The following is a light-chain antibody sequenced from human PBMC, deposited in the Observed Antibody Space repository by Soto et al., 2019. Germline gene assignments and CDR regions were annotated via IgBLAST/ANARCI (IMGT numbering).Light chain of an antibody. CDR1: QDITNY. Sequence: GDRVTITCRASQDITNYLAWYQQQPGKAPKLLVYSASTLHSGVPTRFSGSGSGTEFILTIGRLQPEDFATYYCYHLAGTFGQGTKLEMK. CDR2: SAS. V-gene: IGKV1-9*01. J-gene: IGKJ2*01. CDR3: YHLAGT.